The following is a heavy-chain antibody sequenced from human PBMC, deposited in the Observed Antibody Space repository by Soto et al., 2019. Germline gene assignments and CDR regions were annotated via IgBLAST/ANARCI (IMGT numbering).Heavy chain of an antibody. CDR1: GSTLSRYE. Sequence: GGSLRRYCAASGSTLSRYEMNWVLQAPGKGLEWVSYISTSGRTTYYADSVKGRFTISRDNAKNSVFLQMNSLRADDTAVYYCARDYEDSSSFFSYAYGMDVWGQGT. J-gene: IGHJ6*02. D-gene: IGHD6-6*01. CDR3: ARDYEDSSSFFSYAYGMDV. CDR2: ISTSGRTT. V-gene: IGHV3-48*03.